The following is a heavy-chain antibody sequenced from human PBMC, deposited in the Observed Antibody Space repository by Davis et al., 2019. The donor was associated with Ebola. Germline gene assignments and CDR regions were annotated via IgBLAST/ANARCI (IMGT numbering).Heavy chain of an antibody. Sequence: LSLTCAASGFTFSSYSMNWVRQAPGKGLEWVAVISYDGSNEYYADSVKGRFTISRDNSKNTLFLQMNSLRVDDTAVYYCAKGRTNTPMVTMEFDYWGQGTLVTVSS. CDR3: AKGRTNTPMVTMEFDY. CDR2: ISYDGSNE. J-gene: IGHJ4*02. D-gene: IGHD5-18*01. V-gene: IGHV3-30*18. CDR1: GFTFSSYS.